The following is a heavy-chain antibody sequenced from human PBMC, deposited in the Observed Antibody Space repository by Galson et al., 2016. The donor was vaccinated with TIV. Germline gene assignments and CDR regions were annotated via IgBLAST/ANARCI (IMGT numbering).Heavy chain of an antibody. J-gene: IGHJ4*02. D-gene: IGHD6-13*01. CDR2: IGGSGGRA. V-gene: IGHV3-23*01. CDR1: GFTFSSYT. CDR3: ATGYRGPAGGTCYPDY. Sequence: SLRLSCAVSGFTFSSYTMNWVRQAPGKGLEWVASIGGSGGRAFYAGSVKGRFTISKDFSRNTLYLQMNSLRAEDTARYYCATGYRGPAGGTCYPDYWGQGTLVTVSS.